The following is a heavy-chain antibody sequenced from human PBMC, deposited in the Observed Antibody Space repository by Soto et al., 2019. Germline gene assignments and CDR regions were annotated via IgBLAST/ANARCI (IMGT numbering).Heavy chain of an antibody. CDR2: INCRSGGT. D-gene: IGHD3-22*01. CDR1: GYVFTGYY. CDR3: MRGASARDRSGYPYYFDP. V-gene: IGHV1-2*02. J-gene: IGHJ4*02. Sequence: ASVKVSCKTSGYVFTGYYLHWVRQAPGQGLEWMGWINCRSGGTTYTQKFQGRVTLTMDTSTSTAYMELSSLISDDTALYYCMRGASARDRSGYPYYFDPWGQGTLVTVSS.